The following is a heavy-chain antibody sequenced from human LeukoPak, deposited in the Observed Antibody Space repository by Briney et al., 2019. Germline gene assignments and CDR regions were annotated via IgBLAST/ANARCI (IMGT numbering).Heavy chain of an antibody. CDR3: ARGRDGYKY. CDR2: ISSRGKTT. CDR1: GFTFSDYY. Sequence: GGSLRLSCAASGFTFSDYYMSWIRQAPGKGLEWLSYISSRGKTTHFADSVKGRFSVSRDNTNDTLYVQMNSLRAEDTAVYFCARGRDGYKYWGQGTLVTVSS. D-gene: IGHD5-24*01. V-gene: IGHV3-11*01. J-gene: IGHJ4*02.